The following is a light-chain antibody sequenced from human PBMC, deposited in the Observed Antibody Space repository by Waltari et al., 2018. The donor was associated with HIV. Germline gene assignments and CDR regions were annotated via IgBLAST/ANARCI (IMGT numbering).Light chain of an antibody. CDR2: GAT. Sequence: EIVLTQSPGTLSLSPGERATLSCWASQSVGSNYLAWYQQKPGQAPRLLIYGATNRATGIPDRFSGSGSGTDFSLTISRLGPEDFAVYYCQQYGSSIWTFGQGTKVEIK. J-gene: IGKJ1*01. CDR3: QQYGSSIWT. V-gene: IGKV3-20*01. CDR1: QSVGSNY.